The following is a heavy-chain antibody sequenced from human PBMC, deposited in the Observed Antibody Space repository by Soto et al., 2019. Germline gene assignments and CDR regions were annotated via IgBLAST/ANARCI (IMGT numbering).Heavy chain of an antibody. CDR3: AREMVAVAGYYYYYGMDV. CDR1: GFTFSSYA. CDR2: ISGSGGST. Sequence: SLRLSCAASGFTFSSYAMSWVRQAPGKGLEWVSAISGSGGSTYYADSVKGRFTISRDNAKNSLYLQMNSLRAEDTAVYYCAREMVAVAGYYYYYGMDVWGQGTTVTVSS. J-gene: IGHJ6*02. D-gene: IGHD6-19*01. V-gene: IGHV3-23*01.